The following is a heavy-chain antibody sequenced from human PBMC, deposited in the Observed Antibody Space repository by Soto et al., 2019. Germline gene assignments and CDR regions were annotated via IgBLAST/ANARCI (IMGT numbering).Heavy chain of an antibody. CDR2: ISSGSAFI. V-gene: IGHV3-21*01. CDR1: SFSMYS. J-gene: IGHJ5*02. Sequence: EVQVVESGGGLAQPGGSLRLSCNFSFSMYSMDWVRQAPGKGLEWVASISSGSAFIKYADSVKGRFTISRDNAKNSVSLQMDSLRVEDTAMYYCTRDQGGSYDSWFDPWGRGTLVTVSS. CDR3: TRDQGGSYDSWFDP. D-gene: IGHD1-26*01.